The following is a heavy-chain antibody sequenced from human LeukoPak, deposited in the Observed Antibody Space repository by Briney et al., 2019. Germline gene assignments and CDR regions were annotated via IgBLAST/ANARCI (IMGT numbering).Heavy chain of an antibody. CDR2: IRTKAYGGTT. CDR1: GFTVGDYG. D-gene: IGHD1-26*01. Sequence: GGSLRLSCTASGFTVGDYGMSWVRQAPGKGRGWVGFIRTKAYGGTTEYAAAVKGRFTISRDSSKSICYLQMNSLTTEDTAVYYCARQLSGSYSDFDYWGQGTLVTVSS. J-gene: IGHJ4*02. V-gene: IGHV3-49*04. CDR3: ARQLSGSYSDFDY.